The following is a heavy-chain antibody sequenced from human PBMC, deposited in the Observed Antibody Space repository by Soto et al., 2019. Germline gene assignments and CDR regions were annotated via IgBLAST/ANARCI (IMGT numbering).Heavy chain of an antibody. D-gene: IGHD3-3*01. Sequence: SVKVSCKASGGTLNNYAINWVRQAPGQGLEWMGGILPVSAPPDYAQKFQGRVPITADHSTSTVYMELSRLKSDDTAVYFCATDSNYDVSNSSWGQGTLVTVSS. J-gene: IGHJ5*02. CDR3: ATDSNYDVSNSS. CDR2: ILPVSAPP. V-gene: IGHV1-69*13. CDR1: GGTLNNYA.